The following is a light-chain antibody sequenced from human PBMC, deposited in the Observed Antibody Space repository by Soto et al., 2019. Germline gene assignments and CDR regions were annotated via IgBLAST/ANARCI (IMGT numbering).Light chain of an antibody. V-gene: IGKV1-39*01. Sequence: DIQLTQSPSSLSASVWDRVTISCRASQSISSYLNWYQQKPGKAPTLLIYAASSLQSGVPSRFSGSGSGTDFTLTISRLEPEDFAVYFCQQYATSPLAFGGGTKVDIK. CDR1: QSISSY. CDR2: AAS. CDR3: QQYATSPLA. J-gene: IGKJ4*01.